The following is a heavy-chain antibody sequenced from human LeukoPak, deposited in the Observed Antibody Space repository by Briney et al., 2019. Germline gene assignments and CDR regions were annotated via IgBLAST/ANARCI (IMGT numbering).Heavy chain of an antibody. CDR2: ISNSGSTI. J-gene: IGHJ6*02. V-gene: IGHV3-11*01. CDR1: GFTFSDFY. CDR3: TTDLWELLYYYGMDV. D-gene: IGHD1-26*01. Sequence: GGSLRLSCAASGFTFSDFYMTWIRQAPGKGLEWVSYISNSGSTIYYADSVKGRFTISRDNAKNSLYLQINSLRAEDTAVYYCTTDLWELLYYYGMDVWGQGTTVTVSS.